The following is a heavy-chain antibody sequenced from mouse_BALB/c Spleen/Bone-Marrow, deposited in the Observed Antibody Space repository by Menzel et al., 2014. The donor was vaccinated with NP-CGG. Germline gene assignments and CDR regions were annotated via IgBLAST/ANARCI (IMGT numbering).Heavy chain of an antibody. Sequence: EVKLMESGGGLVQPGGSLKLSCAASGFDFSRYWMSWVRQAPGKGLQWIGEINPDSRTINYTPSLKDKFIISRDNAKNTLYLQMSKVRSEDTALYYCARGNYYGHLDYWGQGTTLTVSS. CDR3: ARGNYYGHLDY. V-gene: IGHV4-1*02. CDR2: INPDSRTI. CDR1: GFDFSRYW. D-gene: IGHD2-1*01. J-gene: IGHJ2*01.